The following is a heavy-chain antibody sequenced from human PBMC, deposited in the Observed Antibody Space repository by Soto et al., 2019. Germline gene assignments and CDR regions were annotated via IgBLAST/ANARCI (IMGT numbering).Heavy chain of an antibody. CDR1: GGTFSSYA. D-gene: IGHD2-15*01. CDR3: ARVGNYGMDV. Sequence: SVKVSCKASGGTFSSYAISWVRQAPGQGLEWMGGIIPIFGTANYAQKFQGRVTITADESTSTTYMELSSLRSEDTAVYYCARVGNYGMDVWGQGTTVTVSS. CDR2: IIPIFGTA. V-gene: IGHV1-69*13. J-gene: IGHJ6*02.